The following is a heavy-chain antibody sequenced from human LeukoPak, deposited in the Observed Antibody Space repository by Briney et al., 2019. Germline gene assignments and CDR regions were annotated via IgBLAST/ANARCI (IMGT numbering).Heavy chain of an antibody. CDR2: ISYDGSNK. J-gene: IGHJ4*02. D-gene: IGHD3-3*01. CDR1: GFTFSSYA. V-gene: IGHV3-30-3*01. Sequence: GRSLRLSCAASGFTFSSYAMHWVRQAPGKGLEWVAVISYDGSNKYYADSVKGRFTISRDNSKNTLYLQMNSLRAEDTAVYYCARDFFRYYFDYWGQGTLVTVSS. CDR3: ARDFFRYYFDY.